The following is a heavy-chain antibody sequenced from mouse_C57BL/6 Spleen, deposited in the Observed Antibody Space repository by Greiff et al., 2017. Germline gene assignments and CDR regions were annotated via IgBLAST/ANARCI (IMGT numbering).Heavy chain of an antibody. D-gene: IGHD1-1*01. J-gene: IGHJ2*01. CDR3: ARNNYYGRREDYFDY. CDR1: GFSLTSYA. CDR2: IWTGGGT. Sequence: QVQLKESGPGLVAPSQSLSITCTVSGFSLTSYAISWVRQPPGKGLEWLGVIWTGGGTNYNSALKSRLGISKDNSKSQVFLKMNSLQTDDTARDYCARNNYYGRREDYFDYWGQGTTLTVSS. V-gene: IGHV2-9-1*01.